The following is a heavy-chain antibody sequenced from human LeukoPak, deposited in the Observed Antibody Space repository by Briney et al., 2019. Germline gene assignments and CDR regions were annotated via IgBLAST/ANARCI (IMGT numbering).Heavy chain of an antibody. CDR3: AKDLYVDVRWGSAFDI. CDR1: GFTFSNNA. CDR2: VSGSGGST. J-gene: IGHJ3*02. V-gene: IGHV3-23*01. Sequence: GALRLSCAASGFTFSNNAMSWVRQAPGKGLEWVSTVSGSGGSTYYADFVKGRFTISRDNSKNTLYLQMNSLRAEDAAVYYCAKDLYVDVRWGSAFDIWGQGTVVTVSS. D-gene: IGHD4-23*01.